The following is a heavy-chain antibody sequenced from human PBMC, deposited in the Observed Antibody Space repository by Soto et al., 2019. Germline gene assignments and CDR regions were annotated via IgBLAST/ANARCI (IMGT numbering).Heavy chain of an antibody. CDR1: GFTFSMHS. CDR3: VKEANPFINTLEGLIFDY. Sequence: PGGSLRLSCSASGFTFSMHSMHWVRQTPGKALEYVSAISRDGRSTFYADSVKGRFTISRDNSKNTLYLRMNSLRSDDTAVYYCVKEANPFINTLEGLIFDYWGQGTLVTVSS. V-gene: IGHV3-64D*08. CDR2: ISRDGRST. D-gene: IGHD3-10*01. J-gene: IGHJ4*02.